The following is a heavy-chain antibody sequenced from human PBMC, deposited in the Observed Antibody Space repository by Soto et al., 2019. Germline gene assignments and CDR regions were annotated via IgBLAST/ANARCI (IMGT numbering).Heavy chain of an antibody. J-gene: IGHJ3*02. Sequence: EVQLEESGGDLVQPGGSLRLSCAASGFTLSAYWMTWVRQAPGKGLEWVANINRDGSKKSYLDSVRGRFTISRDNVANSLYLHMDSLRADDTALYYCARDVSPGSSRLYRDAFDIWGQGTMVTVSS. D-gene: IGHD6-13*01. V-gene: IGHV3-7*05. CDR2: INRDGSKK. CDR1: GFTLSAYW. CDR3: ARDVSPGSSRLYRDAFDI.